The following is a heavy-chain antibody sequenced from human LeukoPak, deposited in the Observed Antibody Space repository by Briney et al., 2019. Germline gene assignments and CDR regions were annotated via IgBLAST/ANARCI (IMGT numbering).Heavy chain of an antibody. V-gene: IGHV5-51*01. D-gene: IGHD6-19*01. CDR2: IYPGDSDT. Sequence: GESLKISCKGSGYSFTSYWIGWVRQMPGKGLEWMGIIYPGDSDTRYSPSFQGQVTISADKSISTAYLQWSSLKASDTAMYYCARLVASKPGYSSGWYGYYYYYMDVWGKGTTVTISS. CDR3: ARLVASKPGYSSGWYGYYYYYMDV. J-gene: IGHJ6*03. CDR1: GYSFTSYW.